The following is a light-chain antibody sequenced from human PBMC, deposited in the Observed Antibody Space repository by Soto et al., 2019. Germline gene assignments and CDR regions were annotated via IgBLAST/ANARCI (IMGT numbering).Light chain of an antibody. V-gene: IGKV1-5*03. J-gene: IGKJ1*01. CDR1: QSISSW. Sequence: DIQMTQSPSTLSASVGDRVTITCRASQSISSWLAWYQQKPGKAPKLLLYTASSLESGVPSRFSGRGSGTEFTLTIRSLQPDDLETDYCQQYNSFWTFGQGAKVEIK. CDR2: TAS. CDR3: QQYNSFWT.